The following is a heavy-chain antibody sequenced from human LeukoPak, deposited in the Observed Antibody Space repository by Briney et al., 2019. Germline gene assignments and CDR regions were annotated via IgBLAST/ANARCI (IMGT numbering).Heavy chain of an antibody. CDR3: ARDSFGLDY. CDR1: GFTFNSYA. D-gene: IGHD3-16*01. Sequence: GGSLRLSCAASGFTFNSYAMHWVRQAPGKGLEWVAVISYDGSNKYYAGSVKGRFTISRDNSKNTLYLQMNSLRAEDTAVYYCARDSFGLDYWGQGTLVTVSS. CDR2: ISYDGSNK. J-gene: IGHJ4*02. V-gene: IGHV3-30*04.